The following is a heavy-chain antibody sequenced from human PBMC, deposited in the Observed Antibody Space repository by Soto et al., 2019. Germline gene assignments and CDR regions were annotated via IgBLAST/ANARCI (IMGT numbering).Heavy chain of an antibody. V-gene: IGHV4-59*01. D-gene: IGHD3-3*01. J-gene: IGHJ4*02. CDR3: ARAWSGPYYFDY. CDR1: GGSISSYY. CDR2: IYYSGST. Sequence: QVQLQESGPGLVKPSETLSLTCTVSGGSISSYYWSWIRQPPGKGLGWIGYIYYSGSTNYNPSLKSRVTISVDTSKNQFSLKLSSVTAADTAVYYCARAWSGPYYFDYWGQGTLVTVSS.